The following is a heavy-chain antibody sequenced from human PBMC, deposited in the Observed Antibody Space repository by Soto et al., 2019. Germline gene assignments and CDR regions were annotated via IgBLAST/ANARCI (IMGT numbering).Heavy chain of an antibody. CDR2: IKQDGSEK. J-gene: IGHJ3*02. Sequence: GGSLRLSCAASGFNFSSYWMSWVRQAPGKGLEWVANIKQDGSEKDYVDSVKGRFTISRDNAKNSLYLQMNSLRAEDTAVYYCARVWCSSTSCYDAFDIWGQGTMVTVSS. CDR3: ARVWCSSTSCYDAFDI. V-gene: IGHV3-7*01. D-gene: IGHD2-2*01. CDR1: GFNFSSYW.